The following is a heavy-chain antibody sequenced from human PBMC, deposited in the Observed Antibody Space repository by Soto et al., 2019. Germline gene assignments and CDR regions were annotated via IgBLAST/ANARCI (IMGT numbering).Heavy chain of an antibody. CDR3: ARPTLPPASCSGRSCPRAAFDI. CDR2: IYYSGGT. V-gene: IGHV4-39*01. D-gene: IGHD2-15*01. J-gene: IGHJ3*02. CDR1: GGSISSSSYY. Sequence: SETLSLTCTVAGGSISSSSYYWGWIRQPPGKGLEWIGSIYYSGGTYYNPSLKSRVTISVDTPMNQFSLKLSSVTDAETAVSYCARPTLPPASCSGRSCPRAAFDIWGQGTMVTVS.